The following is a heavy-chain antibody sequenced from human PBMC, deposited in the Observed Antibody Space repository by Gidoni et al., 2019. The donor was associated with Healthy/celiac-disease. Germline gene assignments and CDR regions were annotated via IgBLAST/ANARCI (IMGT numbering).Heavy chain of an antibody. CDR3: ARSNWNSLTAPLNYMDV. V-gene: IGHV1-69*01. CDR2: IIPIFGTA. Sequence: SSVKVSCKASGGTFSSYAISWVRQAPGQGLEWMGGIIPIFGTANYAQKFQGRVTITADESTSTAYMELSSLRSEDTAVYYCARSNWNSLTAPLNYMDVWGKGTTVTVSS. CDR1: GGTFSSYA. D-gene: IGHD1-7*01. J-gene: IGHJ6*03.